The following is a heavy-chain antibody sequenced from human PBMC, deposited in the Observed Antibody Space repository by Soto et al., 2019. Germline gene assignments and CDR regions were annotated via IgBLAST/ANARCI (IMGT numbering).Heavy chain of an antibody. J-gene: IGHJ3*02. Sequence: GWFLRLFSAPSGFTFPSYRMHRVRQAPGKALLWFSRINSDGRSTTYADYAKCRFTISRDTAKNTLYLQMNSLRAEDTAIFYCAKVHFTLFGVAASAFNTWGQGTMVAAS. CDR1: GFTFPSYR. CDR3: AKVHFTLFGVAASAFNT. V-gene: IGHV3-74*01. CDR2: INSDGRST. D-gene: IGHD3-3*01.